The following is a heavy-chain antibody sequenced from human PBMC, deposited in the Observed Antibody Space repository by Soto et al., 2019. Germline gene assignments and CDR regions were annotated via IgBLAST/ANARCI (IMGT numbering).Heavy chain of an antibody. CDR2: IYHSGST. J-gene: IGHJ5*02. Sequence: QLQLQESGSGLVKPSQTLSLTCAVSGGSISSGGYSWGWIRQPPGKGLEWIGYIYHSGSTYYNPSLKSRVTISVDRSQTQFSVELSSVTAAERGVYYGARVPGSWGQGTLVTVSS. CDR3: ARVPGS. CDR1: GGSISSGGYS. V-gene: IGHV4-30-2*01.